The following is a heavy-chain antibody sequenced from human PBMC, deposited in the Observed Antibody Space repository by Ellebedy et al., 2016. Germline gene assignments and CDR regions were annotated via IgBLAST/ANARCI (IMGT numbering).Heavy chain of an antibody. D-gene: IGHD2-2*01. CDR2: IYPGDSDT. Sequence: GESLKISCKGSGYSFTNYWIGWVRQMPGKGLEWMGIIYPGDSDTRYSPSFQGQVTISADKSISTAYLQWSSLKASDTAIYYCARHRGHLVPAAIEPYETWFDPWGQGTLVTVSS. CDR1: GYSFTNYW. CDR3: ARHRGHLVPAAIEPYETWFDP. J-gene: IGHJ5*02. V-gene: IGHV5-51*01.